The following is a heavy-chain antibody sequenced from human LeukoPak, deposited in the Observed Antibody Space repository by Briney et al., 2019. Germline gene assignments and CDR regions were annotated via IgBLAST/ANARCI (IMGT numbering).Heavy chain of an antibody. V-gene: IGHV1-18*01. D-gene: IGHD6-13*01. CDR1: GYTFTSYG. Sequence: ASVKVSCKASGYTFTSYGISWVRQAPGQGLEWMGWISAYNGNTNYAQKFQGRVTITRDTSASTAYMELSSLRSEDTAVYYCARESVVAAAIYYYYGMDVWGQGTTVTVSS. CDR2: ISAYNGNT. J-gene: IGHJ6*02. CDR3: ARESVVAAAIYYYYGMDV.